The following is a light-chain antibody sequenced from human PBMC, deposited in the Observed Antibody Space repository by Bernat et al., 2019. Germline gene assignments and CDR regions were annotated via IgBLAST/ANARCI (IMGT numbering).Light chain of an antibody. CDR1: KLGDKY. V-gene: IGLV3-1*01. J-gene: IGLJ3*02. CDR2: QDS. CDR3: QAWDSRILWV. Sequence: SYELTQPPSVSVSPGQTASITCSGDKLGDKYACWYQQKPGQSPVLVIYQDSKRPSGIPERLSGSNSGDTATLTISATQAMDEADYYCQAWDSRILWVFGGGTKLTVL.